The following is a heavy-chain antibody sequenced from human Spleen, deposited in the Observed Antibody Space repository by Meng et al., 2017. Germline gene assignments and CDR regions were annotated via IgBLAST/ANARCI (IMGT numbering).Heavy chain of an antibody. CDR1: GYTFPDYW. CDR2: INPKSGDT. J-gene: IGHJ6*02. Sequence: ASVKVSCKASGYTFPDYWLHWVRRAPGQGLEWMGRINPKSGDTHYAQRFQGRVTMTGDTSISTAYMELSGLRSDDTAMYYCARGLYDSSGYYHLYYYYYGMDVWGQGTTVTVSS. CDR3: ARGLYDSSGYYHLYYYYYGMDV. D-gene: IGHD3-22*01. V-gene: IGHV1-2*06.